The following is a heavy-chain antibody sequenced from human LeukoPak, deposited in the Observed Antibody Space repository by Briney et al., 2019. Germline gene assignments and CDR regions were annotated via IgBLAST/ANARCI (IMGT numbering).Heavy chain of an antibody. CDR2: IYYSGST. CDR1: GGSISSYY. Sequence: PSETLSLTCTVSGGSISSYYWSWIRQPSGKGLEWIGYIYYSGSTNYNPSLKSRVTISVDTSKNQFSLKLSSVTAADTAVYYCARRATSSSSPFDYWGQGTLVTVSS. CDR3: ARRATSSSSPFDY. V-gene: IGHV4-59*08. J-gene: IGHJ4*02. D-gene: IGHD6-6*01.